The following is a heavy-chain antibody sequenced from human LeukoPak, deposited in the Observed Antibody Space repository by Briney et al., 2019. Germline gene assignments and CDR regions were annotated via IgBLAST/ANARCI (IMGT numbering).Heavy chain of an antibody. CDR3: AKDDFWRGESGAFDI. CDR1: GGSINSYY. D-gene: IGHD3-3*01. J-gene: IGHJ3*02. Sequence: SETLSLTCTVSGGSINSYYWSWIRQPPGKGLEWIGYIYYSGSTNYNPSLKSRVTISVDTSKNQFSLKLSSVTAADTAMYYCAKDDFWRGESGAFDIWGQGTMVTVSS. CDR2: IYYSGST. V-gene: IGHV4-59*01.